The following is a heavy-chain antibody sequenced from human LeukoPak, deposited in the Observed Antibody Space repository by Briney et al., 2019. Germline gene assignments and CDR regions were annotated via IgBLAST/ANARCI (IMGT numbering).Heavy chain of an antibody. V-gene: IGHV3-74*01. J-gene: IGHJ5*02. Sequence: GGSLRLSCVASGFSLSGYWMYWVRQAPGKGLMYISRNNGDGSTTNYADVVKGRFTMSRDNIKNTLYLQMNSLRVEDTTVYYCARDPRNVGLAPWGQGTLVTVSS. CDR2: NNGDGSTT. CDR1: GFSLSGYW. CDR3: ARDPRNVGLAP. D-gene: IGHD2-15*01.